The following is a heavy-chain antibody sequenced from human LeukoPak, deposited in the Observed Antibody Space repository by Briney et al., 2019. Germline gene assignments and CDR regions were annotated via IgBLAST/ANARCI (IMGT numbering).Heavy chain of an antibody. CDR1: GFTVSSNY. Sequence: GGSLRLSCAASGFTVSSNYMSWVRQAPGKGLEWVSVIYSGGRTYYADSVKGRFTISRDNSKNTLYLQMNSLRAEDTAVYYCARDVVTAAAGSYYYYGMDVWGKGTTVTVSS. CDR3: ARDVVTAAAGSYYYYGMDV. CDR2: IYSGGRT. V-gene: IGHV3-53*01. J-gene: IGHJ6*04. D-gene: IGHD6-13*01.